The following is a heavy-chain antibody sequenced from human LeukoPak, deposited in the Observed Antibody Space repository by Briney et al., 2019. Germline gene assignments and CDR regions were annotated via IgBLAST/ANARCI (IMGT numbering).Heavy chain of an antibody. D-gene: IGHD6-13*01. CDR1: GFTFSTYA. V-gene: IGHV3-64D*06. J-gene: IGHJ4*02. CDR3: VNGDQSSWYRTLLY. CDR2: ISSNGGST. Sequence: GGSLRLSCSASGFTFSTYAMHWVRQAPEKGLEYVSAISSNGGSTYYADSVKGRFTISRDNSKNTLYLQMSSLRAEDTAMYYCVNGDQSSWYRTLLYWGQGTLVTVSS.